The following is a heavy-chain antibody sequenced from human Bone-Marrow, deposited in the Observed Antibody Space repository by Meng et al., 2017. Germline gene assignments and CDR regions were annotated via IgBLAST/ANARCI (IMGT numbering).Heavy chain of an antibody. D-gene: IGHD3-9*01. Sequence: GSLRLSCAVSGYSITGSYNWGWIRQSPGKGLEWIGSIYQSGSTYYNPSLKSRVTMSADTSKNQFSLKLTSVTAADTAVYYCAREGDSSHYDILTGSHYYFDYWGQGTLVTVSS. CDR1: GYSITGSYN. CDR2: IYQSGST. J-gene: IGHJ4*02. V-gene: IGHV4-38-2*02. CDR3: AREGDSSHYDILTGSHYYFDY.